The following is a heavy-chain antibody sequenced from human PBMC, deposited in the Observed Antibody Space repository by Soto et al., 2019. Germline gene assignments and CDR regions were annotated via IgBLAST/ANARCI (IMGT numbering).Heavy chain of an antibody. CDR1: GFTFSRYS. CDR3: ARGKRAAGTSGLYYYYGMDV. D-gene: IGHD6-13*01. CDR2: INWNSGSI. Sequence: PGGSLRLSCAASGFTFSRYSMNWVRQAPGKGVEWVSGINWNSGSIGYGDSVKGRFAISRDNAKNSLHLQMNSLSAEDTAFYYCARGKRAAGTSGLYYYYGMDVWGQGTTVTVSS. V-gene: IGHV3-20*04. J-gene: IGHJ6*02.